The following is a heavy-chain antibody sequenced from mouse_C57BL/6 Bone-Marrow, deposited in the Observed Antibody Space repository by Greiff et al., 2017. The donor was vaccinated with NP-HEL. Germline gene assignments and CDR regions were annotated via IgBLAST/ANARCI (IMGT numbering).Heavy chain of an antibody. CDR3: TAGDYGPAY. CDR2: IRLKSDNYAT. CDR1: GFTFSNYW. J-gene: IGHJ3*01. V-gene: IGHV6-3*01. Sequence: EVKLQESGGGLVQPGGSMKLSCVASGFTFSNYWMNWVRQSPEKGLGWVAQIRLKSDNYATHYAESVKGRFTISRDDSKSSVYLQMNNLRAEDTGIYYCTAGDYGPAYWGQGTLVTVSA. D-gene: IGHD2-4*01.